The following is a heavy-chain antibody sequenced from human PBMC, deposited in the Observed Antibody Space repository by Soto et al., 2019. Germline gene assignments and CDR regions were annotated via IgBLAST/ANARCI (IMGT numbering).Heavy chain of an antibody. V-gene: IGHV3-23*01. CDR2: ISGSGGST. D-gene: IGHD3-22*01. CDR3: AKGTHDSSGYFSNWFDP. CDR1: AFPFSSYP. J-gene: IGHJ5*02. Sequence: GGSLRLSCAASAFPFSSYPMRWVRPAPGKGLEWVSTISGSGGSTYYADSVKGRFTISRDNSKNTLYLQMNSLRAGDTAVYYCAKGTHDSSGYFSNWFDPWGQGTLVTVSS.